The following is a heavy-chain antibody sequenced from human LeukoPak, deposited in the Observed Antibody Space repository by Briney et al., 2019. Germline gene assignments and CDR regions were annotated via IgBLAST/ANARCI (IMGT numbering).Heavy chain of an antibody. D-gene: IGHD5-12*01. CDR2: IRYDGSNK. J-gene: IGHJ5*02. Sequence: PGGSLRLSCAASGFTFSSYGMHWVRQAPGKGLEWVAFIRYDGSNKYYADSVKGRFTISRDNSKNTLYLQMNSLRAEDTAVYYCAREYGSGYDYEGYNWFDPWGQGTLVTVSS. CDR1: GFTFSSYG. CDR3: AREYGSGYDYEGYNWFDP. V-gene: IGHV3-30*02.